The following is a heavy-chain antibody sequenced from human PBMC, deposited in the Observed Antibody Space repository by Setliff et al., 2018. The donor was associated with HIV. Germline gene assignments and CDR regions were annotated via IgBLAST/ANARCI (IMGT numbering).Heavy chain of an antibody. CDR3: ARGVRGYGEIRYFFYYYYMDV. J-gene: IGHJ6*03. CDR2: IYYTGTT. CDR1: GGSINTGGYY. D-gene: IGHD3-9*01. Sequence: SETLSLTCVVSGGSINTGGYYWTWIRQVPGKGLEWIGSIYYTGTTNYNPSLESRLTISIDTSKNQFSLKLSSVTAADTAVYYCARGVRGYGEIRYFFYYYYMDVWGKGTTVTVSS. V-gene: IGHV4-31*11.